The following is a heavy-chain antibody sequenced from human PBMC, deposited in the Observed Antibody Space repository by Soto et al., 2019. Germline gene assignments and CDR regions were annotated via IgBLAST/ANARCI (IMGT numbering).Heavy chain of an antibody. CDR1: GGTFSSYA. CDR3: APGRPSRWELPSGAAFEI. Sequence: SVKVSCKASGGTFSSYAISWVRQAPGQGLEWMGGIIPIFGTANYGQKFQGRVTITADESTSTAYMELSSLRSEDTAVYYCAPGRPSRWELPSGAAFEIWGQGTMVTVSS. D-gene: IGHD1-26*01. V-gene: IGHV1-69*13. J-gene: IGHJ3*02. CDR2: IIPIFGTA.